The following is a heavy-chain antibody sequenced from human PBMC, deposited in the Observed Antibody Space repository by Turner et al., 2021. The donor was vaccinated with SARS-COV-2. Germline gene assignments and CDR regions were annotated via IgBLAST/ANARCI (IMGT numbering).Heavy chain of an antibody. D-gene: IGHD3-22*01. Sequence: EVQLVESGGGLVQPGGSLRLSVAASGSPFTSYEFNWVRQAPGKGLEWVSYISSSGSTIYYADSVKGRFTISRDNAKNSLYLQMNSLRAEDTAVYYCARDQYYDSSGYYFFRASYFDLWGRGTLVTVSS. CDR3: ARDQYYDSSGYYFFRASYFDL. CDR2: ISSSGSTI. V-gene: IGHV3-48*03. CDR1: GSPFTSYE. J-gene: IGHJ2*01.